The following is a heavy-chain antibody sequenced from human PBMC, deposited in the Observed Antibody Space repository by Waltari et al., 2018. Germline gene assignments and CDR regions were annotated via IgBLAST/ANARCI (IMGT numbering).Heavy chain of an antibody. D-gene: IGHD3-16*01. CDR3: ARVEGAAGLDI. Sequence: QVQLVQSGAEVKKPGASVKVSCKASGYTFTSYAMHWGRQAPGQRLEWMGCINAGNGNTKYSQKFQGRVTITRDTSASTAYMELSSLRSEDTAVYYCARVEGAAGLDIWGQGTMVTVSS. V-gene: IGHV1-3*01. CDR2: INAGNGNT. CDR1: GYTFTSYA. J-gene: IGHJ3*02.